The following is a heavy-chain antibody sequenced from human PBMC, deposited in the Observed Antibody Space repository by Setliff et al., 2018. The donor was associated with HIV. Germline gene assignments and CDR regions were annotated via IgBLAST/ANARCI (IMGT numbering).Heavy chain of an antibody. CDR3: ARGRFHRLHRPYSGSGSLGIQYFDY. CDR2: ISHSGST. J-gene: IGHJ4*02. CDR1: GYSISSGYY. Sequence: PSETLSLTCAVSGYSISSGYYWGWIRQPPGKGLEWVGSISHSGSTNYNPSLKSRVTISVDTSKSQFSLRLNSVTATDTALYYCARGRFHRLHRPYSGSGSLGIQYFDYWGQGTLVPVSS. D-gene: IGHD3-10*01. V-gene: IGHV4-38-2*01.